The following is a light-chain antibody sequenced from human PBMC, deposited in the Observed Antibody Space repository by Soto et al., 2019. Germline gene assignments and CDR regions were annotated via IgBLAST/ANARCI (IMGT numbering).Light chain of an antibody. V-gene: IGLV2-11*01. CDR2: HVT. J-gene: IGLJ3*02. CDR1: SSDVGGYNS. Sequence: QSALTQPRSVSESPRQSVTIFCTGTSSDVGGYNSVSWYQQYPGKAPQLLIYHVTKRPSGVPDRFSGSKSGNTASLTISGLQAEDEADYYCSSYAGGLTMVFGGGTKLTVL. CDR3: SSYAGGLTMV.